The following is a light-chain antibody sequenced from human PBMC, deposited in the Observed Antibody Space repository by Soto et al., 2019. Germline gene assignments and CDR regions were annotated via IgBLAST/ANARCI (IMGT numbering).Light chain of an antibody. CDR1: SSDVGGYNY. CDR3: SSYTSSSTSWV. Sequence: QYVLTQPASVSGSPGQSITISCTGTSSDVGGYNYVSWYQQHPGKAPKLMIYEVSNRPSGVSNRFSGSKSGNTASLTISGLQAEDEADYYCSSYTSSSTSWVFGGGTKLTVL. V-gene: IGLV2-14*01. J-gene: IGLJ3*02. CDR2: EVS.